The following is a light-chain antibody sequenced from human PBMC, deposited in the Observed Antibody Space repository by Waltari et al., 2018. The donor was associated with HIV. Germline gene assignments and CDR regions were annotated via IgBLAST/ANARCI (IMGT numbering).Light chain of an antibody. CDR3: SSYTSSSTWV. Sequence: QSALTQPASVSGSPGQSITISCTGTSSDVGGYNYVSWYQQYPDKAPKLMIYEVSNRPSGASNRFSGSKAGNTASLTSSGLQAEDEADYYCSSYTSSSTWVFGGGTKLTVL. V-gene: IGLV2-14*01. J-gene: IGLJ3*02. CDR2: EVS. CDR1: SSDVGGYNY.